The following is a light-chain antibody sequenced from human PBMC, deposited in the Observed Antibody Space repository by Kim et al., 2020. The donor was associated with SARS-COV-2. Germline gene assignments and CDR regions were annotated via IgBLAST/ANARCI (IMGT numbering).Light chain of an antibody. CDR2: RAF. J-gene: IGKJ1*01. CDR3: QQYGSASGT. V-gene: IGKV3-20*01. Sequence: SPGERAILSCRASQSVRNNDVVWYQQKPGQAPRLLIYRAFSRATGIPDRFSGSGSGTDFTLTISRLEPEDFAVYYCQQYGSASGTFGQGTKVDIK. CDR1: QSVRNND.